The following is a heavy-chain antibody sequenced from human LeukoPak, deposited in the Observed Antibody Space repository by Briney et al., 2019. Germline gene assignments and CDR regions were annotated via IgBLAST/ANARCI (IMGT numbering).Heavy chain of an antibody. CDR3: ARHPDY. V-gene: IGHV4-34*01. CDR1: GGSFSDYY. CDR2: INHSGST. Sequence: SETLSLTCAVYGGSFSDYYWSWIRQPPGEGLEWIGEINHSGSTNYNPSLKSRVTISVDTSKNQFSLKLSSVTAADTAVYYCARHPDYWGQGTLVTVSS. J-gene: IGHJ4*02.